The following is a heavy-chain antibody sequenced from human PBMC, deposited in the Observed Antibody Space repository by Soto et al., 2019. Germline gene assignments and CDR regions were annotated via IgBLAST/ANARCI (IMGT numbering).Heavy chain of an antibody. D-gene: IGHD3-10*01. CDR2: IYHSGST. J-gene: IGHJ4*02. CDR3: ARESEYYVSGSYYTYIVY. CDR1: GGSISSSNW. V-gene: IGHV4-4*02. Sequence: SETLSLTCAVSGGSISSSNWWSWVRQPPGKGLEWIGEIYHSGSTNYNPSLKSRVTISVDKSKNQFSLKLSSVTAADTAVYYCARESEYYVSGSYYTYIVYWGQGTLFTVPS.